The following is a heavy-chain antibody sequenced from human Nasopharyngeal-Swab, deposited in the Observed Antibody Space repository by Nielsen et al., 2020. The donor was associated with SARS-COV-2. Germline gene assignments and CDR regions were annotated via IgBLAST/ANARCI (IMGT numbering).Heavy chain of an antibody. Sequence: SLKISCAASGFTFDDYAMHRVRQAPGKGLEWVSGISWNSGSIGYADSVKGRFTISRDNAKNSLYPQMNSLRAEDTALYYCAKDKGRSSSWYDYWGQGTLVTVSS. CDR3: AKDKGRSSSWYDY. CDR2: ISWNSGSI. D-gene: IGHD6-13*01. J-gene: IGHJ4*02. V-gene: IGHV3-9*01. CDR1: GFTFDDYA.